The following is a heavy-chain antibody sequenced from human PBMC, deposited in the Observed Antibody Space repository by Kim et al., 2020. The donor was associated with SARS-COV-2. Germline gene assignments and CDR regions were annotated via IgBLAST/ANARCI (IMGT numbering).Heavy chain of an antibody. CDR3: IPDYNWFDA. J-gene: IGHJ5*02. CDR1: GFTFSVSA. V-gene: IGHV3-73*01. CDR2: VKTKRDNYAT. Sequence: GGSLRLSCATSGFTFSVSAMHWVRQAPGKGLEWVGRVKTKRDNYATEYGASLKGRFIISRDDSKNTAYVHINRLKSEDTAIYYCIPDYNWFDAWGQGTLV.